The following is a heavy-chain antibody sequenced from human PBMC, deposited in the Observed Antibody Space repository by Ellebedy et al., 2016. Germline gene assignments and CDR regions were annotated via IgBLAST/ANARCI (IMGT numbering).Heavy chain of an antibody. CDR3: YYGHYSGF. J-gene: IGHJ4*02. V-gene: IGHV3-23*01. D-gene: IGHD4-17*01. CDR2: ISPGSDIT. Sequence: GGSLRLSXTASGLNFNTFFMTWVRQAPGKGLEWFSTISPGSDITRLADSVKGRFTISRDNSRYTLYLQMDSLTAADTAVYYCYYGHYSGFWGQGTLVTVSS. CDR1: GLNFNTFF.